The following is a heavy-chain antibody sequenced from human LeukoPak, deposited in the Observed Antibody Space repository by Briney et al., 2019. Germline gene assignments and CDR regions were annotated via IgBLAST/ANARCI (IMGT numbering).Heavy chain of an antibody. J-gene: IGHJ4*02. CDR3: ARATFWDNFDSTEIPKFDY. CDR2: ISAYNDNT. D-gene: IGHD3-16*01. V-gene: IGHV1-18*01. Sequence: ASVKVSCKASGYTFTSYGITWVRQAPGQGLEWMGGISAYNDNTNYAQKLQGRVTTTTYTSTSTAHMELRSLTSDDTAVYYCARATFWDNFDSTEIPKFDYWGQGTLVTVSS. CDR1: GYTFTSYG.